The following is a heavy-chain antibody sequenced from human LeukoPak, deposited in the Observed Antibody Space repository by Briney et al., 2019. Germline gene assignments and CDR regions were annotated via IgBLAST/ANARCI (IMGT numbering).Heavy chain of an antibody. CDR1: GGSISSSNW. CDR3: ARGGYYGSGNDFRFDP. CDR2: IYHSGST. V-gene: IGHV4-4*02. D-gene: IGHD3-10*01. J-gene: IGHJ5*02. Sequence: SGTLSLTCAVSGGSISSSNWWTWVRQSPGKGLEWIGEIYHSGSTNYNPSLKSRVTISVETSKNQFSLKLKSVTAADTAVYYCARGGYYGSGNDFRFDPWGQGTLVTVSS.